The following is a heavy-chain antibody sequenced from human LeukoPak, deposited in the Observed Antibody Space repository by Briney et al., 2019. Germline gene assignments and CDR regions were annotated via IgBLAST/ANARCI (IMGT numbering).Heavy chain of an antibody. CDR2: FYPEDGET. CDR1: GYTLTELS. Sequence: GASVKVSCEVSGYTLTELSMHWVRQAPGKGLEWMGGFYPEDGETIYAQKFQGRVTMTEDTSTDTAYMELSSLRSEDTAVYYCATAPRVVGYYYGMDVWGQGTTVTVSS. V-gene: IGHV1-24*01. CDR3: ATAPRVVGYYYGMDV. J-gene: IGHJ6*02. D-gene: IGHD2-15*01.